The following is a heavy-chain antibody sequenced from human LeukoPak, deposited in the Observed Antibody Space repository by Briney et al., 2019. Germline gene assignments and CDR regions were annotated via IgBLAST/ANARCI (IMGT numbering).Heavy chain of an antibody. V-gene: IGHV3-33*06. Sequence: GRSLRLSCAASGFTFSSYGMHWVRQAPGKGLEWVAVIWYDGSNKYYADSVKGRFTISRDNSKNTLYLQMNSLRAEDTAVYYCAKAGFDDSSGYYPYFDYWGQGTLVTVSS. J-gene: IGHJ4*02. CDR3: AKAGFDDSSGYYPYFDY. CDR1: GFTFSSYG. D-gene: IGHD3-22*01. CDR2: IWYDGSNK.